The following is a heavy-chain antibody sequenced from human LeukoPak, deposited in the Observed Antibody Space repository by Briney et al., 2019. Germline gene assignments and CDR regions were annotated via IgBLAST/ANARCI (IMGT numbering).Heavy chain of an antibody. CDR3: ARDRLVTMVRASRDLYYYYMDV. Sequence: SETLSLTCTVSGGSMSSSSYYWGWIRQPPGKGLEWIGSIYYSGSTYYNPSLKSRVTMSVDTSKNQFSLKLSSVTAADTAVYYCARDRLVTMVRASRDLYYYYMDVWGKGTTVTISS. V-gene: IGHV4-39*07. D-gene: IGHD3-10*01. CDR1: GGSMSSSSYY. J-gene: IGHJ6*03. CDR2: IYYSGST.